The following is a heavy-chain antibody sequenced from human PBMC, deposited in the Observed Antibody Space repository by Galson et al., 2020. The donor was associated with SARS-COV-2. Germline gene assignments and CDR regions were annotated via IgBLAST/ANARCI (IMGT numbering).Heavy chain of an antibody. Sequence: GGSLRLSCAASKFSFRDYAMNWLRQAPGKGPEWVSTISSGGTTYYADSVKGRFTISRDNSKNKLFLQMDSLRVEDTATYYCAKEGEWFGESGWFDPWCQGTLVTVSS. J-gene: IGHJ5*02. V-gene: IGHV3-23*01. CDR1: KFSFRDYA. CDR2: ISSGGTT. D-gene: IGHD3-10*01. CDR3: AKEGEWFGESGWFDP.